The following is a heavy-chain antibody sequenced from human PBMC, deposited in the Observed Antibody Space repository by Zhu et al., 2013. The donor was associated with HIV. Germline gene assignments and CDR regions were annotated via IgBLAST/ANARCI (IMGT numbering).Heavy chain of an antibody. CDR1: GYTFSSYG. CDR2: ISAYNGDT. V-gene: IGHV1-18*01. Sequence: QVQLVQSGAEVRKPEASVKVSCRASGYTFSSYGITWVRQAPGQGLEWMGWISAYNGDTNYAPEVRGRVTLTTDTSTSTAYMELRSLRSDDTAVYYCGRDRPGYDYDSRGSPDYWGQGTLVTVSS. D-gene: IGHD3-22*01. J-gene: IGHJ4*02. CDR3: GRDRPGYDYDSRGSPDY.